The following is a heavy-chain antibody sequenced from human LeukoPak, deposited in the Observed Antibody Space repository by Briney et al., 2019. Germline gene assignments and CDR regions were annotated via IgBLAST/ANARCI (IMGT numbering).Heavy chain of an antibody. CDR2: ISASGGHA. D-gene: IGHD1-26*01. CDR3: ARGRGSYYFDY. V-gene: IGHV3-23*01. J-gene: IGHJ4*02. Sequence: GGSLRLSCAASGFTFSSYAMTWVRRAPGKGLEWVSAISASGGHAYYADSVKGRFTISRDNSKNTVYLQMNSLRAEDTAVYYCARGRGSYYFDYWGQGTLVTVSS. CDR1: GFTFSSYA.